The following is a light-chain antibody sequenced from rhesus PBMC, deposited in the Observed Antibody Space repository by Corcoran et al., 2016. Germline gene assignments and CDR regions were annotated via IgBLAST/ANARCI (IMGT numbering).Light chain of an antibody. J-gene: IGLJ1*01. Sequence: SYDLTKPPSVSVSPGQTARITRGGENIGNSTVHWYQQKPPQAPLLVIYFADERPSWIPERFSGSKSATTATLTISGVEAGDEVDYFCQAWGACCAEQIFGGRTRLTVL. CDR2: FAD. V-gene: IGLV3-44*01. CDR1: NIGNST. CDR3: QAWGACCAEQI.